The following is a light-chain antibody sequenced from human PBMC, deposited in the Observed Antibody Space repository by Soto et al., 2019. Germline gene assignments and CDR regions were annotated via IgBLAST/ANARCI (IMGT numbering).Light chain of an antibody. CDR1: SSDIGGYNY. Sequence: QSALTQPASVSGSPGQSITISCTGTSSDIGGYNYVSWYQQHPGKAPKLMIYEVTNRPSGVSNRFSGSESGNTASLTISGLQAEDEATYYCISYTNTNTLEVFGGGTKLTVL. CDR3: ISYTNTNTLEV. CDR2: EVT. V-gene: IGLV2-14*01. J-gene: IGLJ2*01.